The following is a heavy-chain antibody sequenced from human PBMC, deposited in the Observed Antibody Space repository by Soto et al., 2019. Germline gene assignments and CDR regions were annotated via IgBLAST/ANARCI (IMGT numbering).Heavy chain of an antibody. Sequence: SETLSLTCTVSGGSVSSGSYYWSWIRQPPGKGLEWIGYIYYSGSTNYNPSLKSRVTIAVDTSKNQFSLKLSSVTAADTAVYYCARIPFDILNGYGYYGMDVWGQGTTVTVSS. V-gene: IGHV4-61*01. D-gene: IGHD3-9*01. CDR3: ARIPFDILNGYGYYGMDV. CDR1: GGSVSSGSYY. J-gene: IGHJ6*02. CDR2: IYYSGST.